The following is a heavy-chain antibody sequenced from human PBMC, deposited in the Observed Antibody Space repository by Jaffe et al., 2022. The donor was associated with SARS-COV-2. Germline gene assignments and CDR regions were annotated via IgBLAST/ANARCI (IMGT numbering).Heavy chain of an antibody. CDR1: GFSLSTIGVG. J-gene: IGHJ5*02. CDR3: AHRRPYCSGDNCPYNWFDP. V-gene: IGHV2-5*02. Sequence: QITLKESGPTLVKPTQTLTLTCTFSGFSLSTIGVGVGWIRQPPGKALEWLALIYWDDDKRYSPSLKSRLTITKDTSKNQVVLTMTNMDPVDTATYYCAHRRPYCSGDNCPYNWFDPWGQGTLVTVSS. D-gene: IGHD2-15*01. CDR2: IYWDDDK.